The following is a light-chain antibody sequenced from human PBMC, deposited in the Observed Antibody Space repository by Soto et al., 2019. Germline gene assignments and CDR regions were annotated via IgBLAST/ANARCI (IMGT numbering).Light chain of an antibody. J-gene: IGKJ1*01. CDR3: QQRSVWPWT. V-gene: IGKV3-11*01. CDR2: DTS. CDR1: QSVNNY. Sequence: EIVWTQSPATLSLSPGERATLSCRASQSVNNYLAWYQQKPGQAPRLLIYDTSDRASGIPARFSGSGSGTDCTLTISSLEPEDFAVFYCQQRSVWPWTFGQGTKVEIK.